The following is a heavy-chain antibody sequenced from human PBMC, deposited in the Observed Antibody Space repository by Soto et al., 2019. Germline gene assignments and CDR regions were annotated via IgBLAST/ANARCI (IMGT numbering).Heavy chain of an antibody. V-gene: IGHV1-46*01. CDR2: IYPSGGST. CDR3: ARDFSGPMDY. J-gene: IGHJ4*02. CDR1: GYTFTNYY. Sequence: ASGKVSCQASGYTFTNYYMHLLRQAPGQGLEWMGIIYPSGGSTRNAQKFQGRVTMTRDTSTSTVYMELSSLRSEDTAVYYCARDFSGPMDYWGRGTLVTVSS. D-gene: IGHD3-10*01.